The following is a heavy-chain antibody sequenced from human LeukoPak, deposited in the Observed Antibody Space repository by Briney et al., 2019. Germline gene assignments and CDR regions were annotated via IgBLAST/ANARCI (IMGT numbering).Heavy chain of an antibody. J-gene: IGHJ3*02. V-gene: IGHV3-7*03. D-gene: IGHD3-3*01. CDR3: ARVNDFWSGYSRDDAFDI. Sequence: GGSLRLSCAASGFTFSSYWMNWARQAPGKGLEWVANIKQDGSEKYYVDSVKGRFTISRDNAKNSLYLQMNSLRAEDTAVYYCARVNDFWSGYSRDDAFDIWGQGTMVTVSS. CDR2: IKQDGSEK. CDR1: GFTFSSYW.